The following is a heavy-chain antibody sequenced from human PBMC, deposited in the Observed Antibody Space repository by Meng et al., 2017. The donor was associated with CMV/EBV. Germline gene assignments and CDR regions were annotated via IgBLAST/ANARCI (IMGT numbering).Heavy chain of an antibody. Sequence: LRLACAVSGFTFSDHYMDWVRQAPGKGLECVARIKNRADNYITQYAASVEGRFTISRDDSKNSVYLQMDNLTTGDTAVYYCADLGTPYWGQGTLVTVSS. CDR1: GFTFSDHY. V-gene: IGHV3-72*01. CDR2: IKNRADNYIT. D-gene: IGHD1-7*01. CDR3: ADLGTPY. J-gene: IGHJ4*02.